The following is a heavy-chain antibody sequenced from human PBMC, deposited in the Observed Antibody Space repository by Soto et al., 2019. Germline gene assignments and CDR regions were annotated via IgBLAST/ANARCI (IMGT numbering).Heavy chain of an antibody. CDR1: GYPLTELS. J-gene: IGHJ3*02. CDR2: FHPEDGET. CDR3: ATWFRWDDAFDI. Sequence: VSVKVSCKVSGYPLTELSMDLVLLAPGKGLEWMGGFHPEDGETIYAHKFQVRVTMTEDTSTDTAYMELSSLRSEDTAVYYCATWFRWDDAFDIWGQGTMVTVSS. D-gene: IGHD1-26*01. V-gene: IGHV1-24*01.